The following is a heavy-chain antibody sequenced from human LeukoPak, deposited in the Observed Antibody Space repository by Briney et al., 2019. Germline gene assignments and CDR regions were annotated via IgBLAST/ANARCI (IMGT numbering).Heavy chain of an antibody. CDR3: ARVQVRELFPDF. CDR1: GGSINGYY. CDR2: IYDSGST. D-gene: IGHD3-10*01. V-gene: IGHV4-59*12. Sequence: SETLSLTCTVSGGSINGYYWSWIRQLPGKGLQSIGYIYDSGSTSYNPSLKSRVTMSENTSNNQFSMNETAISGNDTAAYYCARVQVRELFPDFWGQGTLVTVPS. J-gene: IGHJ4*02.